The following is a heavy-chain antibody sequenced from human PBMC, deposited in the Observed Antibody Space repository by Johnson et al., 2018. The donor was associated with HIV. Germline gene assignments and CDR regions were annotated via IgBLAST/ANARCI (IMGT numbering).Heavy chain of an antibody. V-gene: IGHV3-13*01. CDR3: ARDPGSSSRGAFDI. Sequence: VQLVESGGGLVQPGGSLRLSCVASGITVSSYDMHWVRQATGKGLEWVSAIGTAGDTYYPGSVKGRFTISRENAKNSLYLQMNSLRAGDTAVYYCARDPGSSSRGAFDIWGQGTMVTVSS. CDR1: GITVSSYD. D-gene: IGHD6-13*01. J-gene: IGHJ3*02. CDR2: IGTAGDT.